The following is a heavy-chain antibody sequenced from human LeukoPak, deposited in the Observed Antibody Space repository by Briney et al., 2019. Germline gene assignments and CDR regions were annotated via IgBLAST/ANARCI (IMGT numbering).Heavy chain of an antibody. CDR3: ATGWANWGSSYGMDV. J-gene: IGHJ6*04. Sequence: GSVKVSCKVSRYTLTELSMHWVRQAPGKGLEWVGGFDPEGGKPHYAQKFQGRVTMTEDTSPHTAYMELSSPRSEDTAVYYFATGWANWGSSYGMDVWGKGNTVTVSS. D-gene: IGHD7-27*01. CDR2: FDPEGGKP. CDR1: RYTLTELS. V-gene: IGHV1-24*01.